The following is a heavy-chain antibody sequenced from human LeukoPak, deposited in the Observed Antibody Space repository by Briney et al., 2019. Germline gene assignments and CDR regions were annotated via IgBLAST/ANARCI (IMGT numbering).Heavy chain of an antibody. CDR3: AKGGRFPFYYFDY. D-gene: IGHD3-3*01. J-gene: IGHJ4*02. V-gene: IGHV3-23*01. Sequence: GGSLRLSCAASGFTFSSYAMHWVRQAPGKGLEWVSAISGSGGSTYYADSVKGRFTISRDNSKNTLYLQMNSLRAEDTAVYYCAKGGRFPFYYFDYWGQGTLVTVSS. CDR1: GFTFSSYA. CDR2: ISGSGGST.